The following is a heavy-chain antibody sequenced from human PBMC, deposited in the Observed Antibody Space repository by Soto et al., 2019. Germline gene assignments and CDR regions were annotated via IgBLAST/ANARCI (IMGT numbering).Heavy chain of an antibody. J-gene: IGHJ3*01. CDR3: ARGDRGGFDL. CDR1: GFTCISYA. D-gene: IGHD3-10*01. CDR2: ISYDGTTT. V-gene: IGHV3-30*04. Sequence: VGSHRHSSTASGFTCISYAMHWVRQAPGKGLEWVAFISYDGTTTTYADSVKGRFTISRDNARNTVSLQMSSLRAEDTAIYYCARGDRGGFDLWGHGTVVTVSS.